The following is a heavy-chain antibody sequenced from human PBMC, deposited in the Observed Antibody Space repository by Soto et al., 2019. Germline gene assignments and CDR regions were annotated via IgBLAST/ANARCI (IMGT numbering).Heavy chain of an antibody. D-gene: IGHD3-10*01. CDR1: GFNFSNYG. CDR2: IWYDGSNK. CDR3: ARDPSHGSGSYLDY. J-gene: IGHJ4*02. Sequence: GGSLRLSCTASGFNFSNYGMHWVRQAPGKGLEWVAVIWYDGSNKYYAVSVKGRFTISRDNSKNTLYLQMSSLRAEDTAVYFCARDPSHGSGSYLDYWGQGTLVTVS. V-gene: IGHV3-33*01.